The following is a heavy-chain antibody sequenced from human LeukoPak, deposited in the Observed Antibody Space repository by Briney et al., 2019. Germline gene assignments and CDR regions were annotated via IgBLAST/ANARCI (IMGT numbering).Heavy chain of an antibody. CDR2: ISYDGRNK. V-gene: IGHV3-30*18. CDR1: GFTFSSYG. D-gene: IGHD2-2*01. CDR3: AKGPLRGTAAAIDY. J-gene: IGHJ4*02. Sequence: GGSLRLSCAASGFTFSSYGMHWVRQAPGKGLEWVAVISYDGRNKHYPDSVKGRFTISRDISTDTLWLQMDSLRTEDTAVYYCAKGPLRGTAAAIDYWGQGTLVTVSS.